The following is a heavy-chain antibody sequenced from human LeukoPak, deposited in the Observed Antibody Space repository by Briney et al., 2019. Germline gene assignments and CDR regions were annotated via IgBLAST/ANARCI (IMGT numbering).Heavy chain of an antibody. CDR3: ARDRGYCNGGSCYGIDP. V-gene: IGHV3-7*01. CDR2: IKQDGSEK. Sequence: GGSLRLSCAASGFTFSSYWMSWVRQAPGKGLEWVANIKQDGSEKYYVDSVKGRFTISRDNAKNSLYLQMNSLRAEDTAVYYCARDRGYCNGGSCYGIDPWGQGTLGTVSA. J-gene: IGHJ5*02. CDR1: GFTFSSYW. D-gene: IGHD2-15*01.